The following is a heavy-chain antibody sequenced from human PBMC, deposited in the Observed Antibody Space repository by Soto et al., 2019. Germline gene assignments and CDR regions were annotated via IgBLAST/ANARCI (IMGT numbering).Heavy chain of an antibody. CDR1: GFTFSSYG. D-gene: IGHD3-22*01. Sequence: QVQLVESGGGVVQPGRSLRLSCAASGFTFSSYGMHWVRQAPGKGLEWVAVIWYDGSNKYYADSVKGRFTISRDNSKNTLYLQMNSLRAEDTAVYYCARGRDYYDRSGYRPKYYFDYWGQGTLVTVSS. CDR2: IWYDGSNK. CDR3: ARGRDYYDRSGYRPKYYFDY. V-gene: IGHV3-33*01. J-gene: IGHJ4*02.